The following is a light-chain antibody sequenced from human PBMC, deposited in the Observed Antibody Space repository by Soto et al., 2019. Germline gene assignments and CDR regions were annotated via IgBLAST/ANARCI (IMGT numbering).Light chain of an antibody. CDR2: GAS. V-gene: IGKV3-20*01. CDR1: QSVSSSY. CDR3: QKYDSSPLT. J-gene: IGKJ4*01. Sequence: VLTQAPGTLPLSPGERATLSCRASQSVSSSYLAWYQQKPGQAPRLLIYGASSRSTGIPDRISGTGAGTDFTLIISRLETEDFAEYYCQKYDSSPLTFGGGNKVEIK.